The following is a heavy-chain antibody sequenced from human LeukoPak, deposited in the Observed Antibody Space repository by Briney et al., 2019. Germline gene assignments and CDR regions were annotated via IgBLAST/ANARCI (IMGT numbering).Heavy chain of an antibody. CDR1: GFTFSSYS. V-gene: IGHV3-30*04. J-gene: IGHJ4*02. CDR3: AKSGYHGSSGYN. Sequence: GGSLRLSCIASGFTFSSYSMHWVRQAPGKGLEWVAVIGSDASITYYADFVKGRFTISRDNSKNTLYLQMNSLRAEDTAVYYCAKSGYHGSSGYNWGQGTLVTVSS. D-gene: IGHD3-22*01. CDR2: IGSDASIT.